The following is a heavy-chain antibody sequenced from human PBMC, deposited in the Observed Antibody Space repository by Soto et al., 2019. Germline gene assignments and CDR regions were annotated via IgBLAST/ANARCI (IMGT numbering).Heavy chain of an antibody. CDR1: GGSISSYY. D-gene: IGHD3-9*01. CDR2: IYYRGNT. Sequence: SETLSLTCAVSGGSISSYYWNWIRQPPGKGLEWIGYIYYRGNTNYNPSLKSRVTISVDTSKNQFSLKLSSVTAADTAVYYCARQPGYYDILTGYSTYYFDYWGQGTLVTVSS. J-gene: IGHJ4*02. V-gene: IGHV4-59*08. CDR3: ARQPGYYDILTGYSTYYFDY.